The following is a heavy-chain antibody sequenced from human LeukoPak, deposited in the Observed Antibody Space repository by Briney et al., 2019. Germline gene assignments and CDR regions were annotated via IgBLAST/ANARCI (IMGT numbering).Heavy chain of an antibody. Sequence: PGGSLRLSCAASGFTFSSSWMTWVRQAPGKGLEWVANINQDRSEKYYVDSVRGRFTISRDNARNSLYLQMHSLRAEDTAVFYCTGHYGMNVWGQGTTVTVSS. V-gene: IGHV3-7*01. CDR2: INQDRSEK. CDR3: TGHYGMNV. J-gene: IGHJ6*02. CDR1: GFTFSSSW.